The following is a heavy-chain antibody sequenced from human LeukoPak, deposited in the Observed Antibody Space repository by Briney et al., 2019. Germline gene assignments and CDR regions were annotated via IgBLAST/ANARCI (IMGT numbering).Heavy chain of an antibody. V-gene: IGHV3-49*04. J-gene: IGHJ5*02. Sequence: GRSLRLSCTASGSTFGDSAMSWVRQAPGKGLEWVGFIRSKAYGGTTEYAASVKGRFTISRDDSKSIAYLQMNSLKTEDTAVYYCTRDRPPIAARPSWFDPWGQGTLVTVSS. D-gene: IGHD6-6*01. CDR1: GSTFGDSA. CDR3: TRDRPPIAARPSWFDP. CDR2: IRSKAYGGTT.